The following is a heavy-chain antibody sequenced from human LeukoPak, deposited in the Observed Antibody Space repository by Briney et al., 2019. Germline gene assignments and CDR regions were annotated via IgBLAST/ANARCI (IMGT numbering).Heavy chain of an antibody. J-gene: IGHJ4*02. CDR1: GYTFAIYY. CDR2: INPSGGST. Sequence: ASVKVSCKASGYTFAIYYIHWARQAPGQGLEWMGIINPSGGSTNYTQKFQGRLTMTRDTSTSTVYMELSSLRSEDTAVYYCARAKGLFDHWGQGTLVTVSS. V-gene: IGHV1-46*01. CDR3: ARAKGLFDH.